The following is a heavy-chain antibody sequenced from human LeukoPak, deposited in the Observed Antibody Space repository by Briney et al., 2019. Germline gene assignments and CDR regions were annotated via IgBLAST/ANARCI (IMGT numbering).Heavy chain of an antibody. CDR3: ARVGYSSSWYRGFDY. CDR1: GGSISSYY. V-gene: IGHV4-4*07. CDR2: IYTSGST. D-gene: IGHD6-13*01. Sequence: SETLSLTCTVSGGSISSYYWSWIRQPAGKGLEWIGRIYTSGSTNYNPSLKSRVTMSVDTSKNQFSLKLSSVTAADAAVYYCARVGYSSSWYRGFDYWGQGTLVTVSS. J-gene: IGHJ4*02.